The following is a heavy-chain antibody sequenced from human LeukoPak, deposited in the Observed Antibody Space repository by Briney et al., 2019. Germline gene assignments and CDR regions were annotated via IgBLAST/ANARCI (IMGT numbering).Heavy chain of an antibody. V-gene: IGHV4-59*01. D-gene: IGHD3-9*01. CDR2: IYYSGST. Sequence: PSETLSLTCTVSGGSISSYYWSWIRQPPGKGLEWIGYIYYSGSTNYNPSLKSRVTISVDTSKNQFSLKLSSVTAADTAVYYCARSQYYDILTGYPTPFDYWGQGTLVTVSS. CDR1: GGSISSYY. CDR3: ARSQYYDILTGYPTPFDY. J-gene: IGHJ4*02.